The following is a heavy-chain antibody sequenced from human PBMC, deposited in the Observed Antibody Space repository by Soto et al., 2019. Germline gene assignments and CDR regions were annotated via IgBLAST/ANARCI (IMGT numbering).Heavy chain of an antibody. D-gene: IGHD3-16*01. V-gene: IGHV5-51*01. Sequence: GESLKISCKGSGYSFNSYWIGWVRQMPGRGLEWMAIINPVDSDTGYSPSFQGQVTISADKSINTAYLQWSSLKASDTAMYYCARQGGGAVSLDYWGLGTLVTVSS. CDR2: INPVDSDT. CDR1: GYSFNSYW. J-gene: IGHJ4*02. CDR3: ARQGGGAVSLDY.